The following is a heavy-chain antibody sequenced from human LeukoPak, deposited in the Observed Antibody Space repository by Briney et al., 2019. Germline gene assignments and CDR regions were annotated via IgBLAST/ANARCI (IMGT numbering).Heavy chain of an antibody. J-gene: IGHJ5*02. CDR2: IYYSEST. D-gene: IGHD3-10*01. Sequence: QPSETLSLTCTVSGGSISSYYWSWIRQPPGKGLEWIGYIYYSESTNYNPSLKSRVTISVDTSKNQFSLKLSSVTAADTAVYYCARDITMVRGVIEGNWFDPWGQGTLVTVSS. CDR1: GGSISSYY. V-gene: IGHV4-59*01. CDR3: ARDITMVRGVIEGNWFDP.